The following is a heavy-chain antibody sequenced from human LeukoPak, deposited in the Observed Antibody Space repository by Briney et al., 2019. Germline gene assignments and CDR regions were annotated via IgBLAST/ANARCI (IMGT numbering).Heavy chain of an antibody. D-gene: IGHD2-2*01. J-gene: IGHJ6*02. CDR2: IYYSGST. CDR1: GGSISSGGYY. V-gene: IGHV4-31*03. CDR3: ARDFPYCSSTSCSGMDV. Sequence: SQTLSLTCTVSGGSISSGGYYWSWIRQHPGKGLGWIGYIYYSGSTYYNPSLKSRVTISVDTSKNQFSLKLSSVTATDTAVYYCARDFPYCSSTSCSGMDVWGQGTTVTVSS.